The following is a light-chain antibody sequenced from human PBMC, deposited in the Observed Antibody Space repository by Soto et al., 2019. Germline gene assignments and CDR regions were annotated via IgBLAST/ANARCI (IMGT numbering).Light chain of an antibody. V-gene: IGLV2-11*01. CDR3: CSYAGSYSWV. CDR1: SSDVGGYNY. J-gene: IGLJ3*02. Sequence: QSALTQPRSVSGSPGQSVTISCTGTSSDVGGYNYVSWYQQHPGKAPKLMIYDVSKQPSGVPDRFSGSKSGNTASLPISGLQAEDEADYYCCSYAGSYSWVFGGGTKVTVL. CDR2: DVS.